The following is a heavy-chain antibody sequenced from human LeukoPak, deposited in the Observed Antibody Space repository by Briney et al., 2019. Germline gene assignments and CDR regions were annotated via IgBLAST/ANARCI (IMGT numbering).Heavy chain of an antibody. J-gene: IGHJ5*02. V-gene: IGHV4-34*01. CDR1: GGSFSGYY. CDR3: ARDSSSEGLDP. D-gene: IGHD6-6*01. CDR2: INHSGST. Sequence: SETLSLTCAVYGGSFSGYYWSWIRQPPGKGLEWIGEINHSGSTNYNPSLKSRVTISVDTSKNQFSLKLNSVTAADTAVYYCARDSSSEGLDPWGQGTLVTVSS.